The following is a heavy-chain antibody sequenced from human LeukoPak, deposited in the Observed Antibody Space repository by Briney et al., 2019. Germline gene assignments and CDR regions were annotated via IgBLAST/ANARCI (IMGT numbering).Heavy chain of an antibody. D-gene: IGHD3-10*01. V-gene: IGHV4-39*07. CDR2: INYSGIT. CDR1: GGSISSSSYF. Sequence: PSETLSLTCTVSGGSISSSSYFWGWIRQPPGKGLEWIGSINYSGITYYNPSLKSRVTISIDTSKNQFSLKLTSVTAADTAVYYCARDEPTGKFDPWGQGTLVTVSS. J-gene: IGHJ5*02. CDR3: ARDEPTGKFDP.